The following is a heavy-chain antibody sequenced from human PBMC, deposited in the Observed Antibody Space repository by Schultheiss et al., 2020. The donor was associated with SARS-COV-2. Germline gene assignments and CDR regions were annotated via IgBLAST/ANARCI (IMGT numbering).Heavy chain of an antibody. V-gene: IGHV4-59*08. CDR1: GGSISSYY. Sequence: SETLSLTCTVSGGSISSYYWSWIRQPPGKGLEWIGYIYYSGSTNYNPSLKSRVTISVDTSKNQFSLKLSSVTAADTAVYYCARLPSTKSIDYWGQGTLVTVSS. D-gene: IGHD1-14*01. CDR2: IYYSGST. CDR3: ARLPSTKSIDY. J-gene: IGHJ4*02.